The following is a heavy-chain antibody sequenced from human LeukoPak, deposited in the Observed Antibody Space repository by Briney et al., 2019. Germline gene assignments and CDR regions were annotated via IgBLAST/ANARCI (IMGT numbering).Heavy chain of an antibody. D-gene: IGHD2-2*01. J-gene: IGHJ4*02. Sequence: PGGSLRLSCAASGFTFSSYAMSWVRQAPGKGLEWVSSITPSGGDTFYTDSVKGRFTISRDNSRSTLYLQMNTLRAEDTAVYYCAKRLTAAAATYYFDSWGQGTLVTVSS. CDR1: GFTFSSYA. V-gene: IGHV3-23*01. CDR3: AKRLTAAAATYYFDS. CDR2: ITPSGGDT.